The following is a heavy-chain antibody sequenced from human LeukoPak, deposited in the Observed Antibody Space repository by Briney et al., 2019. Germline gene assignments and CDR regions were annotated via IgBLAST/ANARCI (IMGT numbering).Heavy chain of an antibody. V-gene: IGHV4-59*01. Sequence: SETLSLTCTVSGGSISSYYWSWIRQPLGKGLEWIGYIYYSGSTNYNPSLKSRVTISVDTSKNQFSLKLSSVTAADTAVYYCARDRVGSGWSNDAFDIWGQGTMVTVSS. D-gene: IGHD6-19*01. CDR1: GGSISSYY. CDR2: IYYSGST. J-gene: IGHJ3*02. CDR3: ARDRVGSGWSNDAFDI.